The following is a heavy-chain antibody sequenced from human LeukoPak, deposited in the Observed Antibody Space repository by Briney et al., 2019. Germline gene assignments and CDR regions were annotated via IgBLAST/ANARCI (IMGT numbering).Heavy chain of an antibody. J-gene: IGHJ5*02. Sequence: SETLSLTCTVSGDSISNADYYYWGWIRQPPGRGLEWVASIYHTGSTYYNPSLKSRVTISVDTSKNQFYLKLTSVTAADTVVFYCARHRIPVTGNWFDPWGQGTLVTVSS. V-gene: IGHV4-39*01. CDR2: IYHTGST. CDR3: ARHRIPVTGNWFDP. D-gene: IGHD6-19*01. CDR1: GDSISNADYYY.